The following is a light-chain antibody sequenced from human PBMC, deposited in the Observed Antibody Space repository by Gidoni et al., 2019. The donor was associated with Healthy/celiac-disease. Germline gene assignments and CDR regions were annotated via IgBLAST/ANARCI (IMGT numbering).Light chain of an antibody. V-gene: IGLV2-23*01. CDR1: SSDVGSYHL. Sequence: QSALTQPASESGSPGQSITISCTGTSSDVGSYHLVSWYQQHPGKAPKVLIYEGSQRPSGISNRFSGSKSGNTASLTISGLQAEDEADYHCCSYGGGSTYVFGTGTKVTVL. CDR2: EGS. J-gene: IGLJ1*01. CDR3: CSYGGGSTYV.